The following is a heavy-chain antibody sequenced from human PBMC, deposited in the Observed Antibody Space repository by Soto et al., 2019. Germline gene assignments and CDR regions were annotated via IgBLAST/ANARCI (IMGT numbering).Heavy chain of an antibody. J-gene: IGHJ4*02. CDR1: GGSMSNYY. V-gene: IGHV4-59*08. Sequence: PSETLSLTCTVSGGSMSNYYWSWIRQPPGKGLEWIGFIYYTGSNTYSPSLKSRVTISLDTSKNQFSLKLSSVTAADTAVYYCARRDGSSWYGIDYWGQGTLVTVSS. CDR3: ARRDGSSWYGIDY. CDR2: IYYTGSN. D-gene: IGHD6-13*01.